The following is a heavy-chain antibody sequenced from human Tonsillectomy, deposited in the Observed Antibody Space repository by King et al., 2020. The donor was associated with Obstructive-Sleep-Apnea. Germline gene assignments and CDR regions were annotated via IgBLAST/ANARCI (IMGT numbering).Heavy chain of an antibody. CDR1: GASFSDSY. J-gene: IGHJ4*02. CDR3: ARLDYGDFMFDY. CDR2: INHSGST. Sequence: VQLQQWGAGLLKPSETLSLTCAFYGASFSDSYWSWIRQPPGKGLEWIGDINHSGSTNYNPSLKSRVTMSVDTSKNQFSLKLNSVTAADTAVYFCARLDYGDFMFDYWGQGTLVTVSS. V-gene: IGHV4-34*01. D-gene: IGHD4-17*01.